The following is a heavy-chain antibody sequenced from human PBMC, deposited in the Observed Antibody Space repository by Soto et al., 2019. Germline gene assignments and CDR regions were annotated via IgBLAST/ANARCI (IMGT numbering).Heavy chain of an antibody. Sequence: SETLCLTSTVFGVSISSPHHIWSWIRQYPGKGLEWIGFIHYSVTTYYNPSLKSRVAISVDASKNQFSLKLSSVTAADTAVYYCARHGAYGRSGYYDSWGRGTLVTVTS. CDR1: GVSISSPHHI. J-gene: IGHJ5*01. D-gene: IGHD3-22*01. V-gene: IGHV4-30-4*01. CDR2: IHYSVTT. CDR3: ARHGAYGRSGYYDS.